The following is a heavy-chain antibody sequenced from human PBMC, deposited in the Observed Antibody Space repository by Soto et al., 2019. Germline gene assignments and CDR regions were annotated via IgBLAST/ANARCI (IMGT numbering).Heavy chain of an antibody. J-gene: IGHJ6*03. CDR3: ARDPRSGRISWEGAYYHSYMDV. D-gene: IGHD3-3*01. CDR2: ISGYNGDT. V-gene: IGHV1-18*01. CDR1: GYTFSSYG. Sequence: QVLLVQSGAEVKKPGASVKVSCKTSGYTFSSYGISWVRQAPGQGLEWMGWISGYNGDTNYAQKFQGRVTMTTDTSTSTAYMELRNLRSDDSAVYYCARDPRSGRISWEGAYYHSYMDVCCKVTTVTVSS.